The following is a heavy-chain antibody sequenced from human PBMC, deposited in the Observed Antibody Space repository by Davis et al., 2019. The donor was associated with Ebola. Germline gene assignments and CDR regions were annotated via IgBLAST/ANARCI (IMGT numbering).Heavy chain of an antibody. CDR1: GFIFDEHA. V-gene: IGHV3-7*01. J-gene: IGHJ4*02. CDR2: IKDDGTVK. Sequence: GESLKISCAVSGFIFDEHAMHWVRQVPGKGLEWVANIKDDGTVKYYVDSVKGRFTISRDNAKNSLYLQMNSLRVEDTAVYYCARLRFGLAAFWSDYQRDFDYWGQGALVTVSS. CDR3: ARLRFGLAAFWSDYQRDFDY. D-gene: IGHD3-3*01.